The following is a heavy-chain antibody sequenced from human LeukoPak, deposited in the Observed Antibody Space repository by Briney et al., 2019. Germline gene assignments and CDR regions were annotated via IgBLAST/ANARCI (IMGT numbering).Heavy chain of an antibody. J-gene: IGHJ4*02. CDR3: ARVIDVAAAGYFDS. D-gene: IGHD6-13*01. CDR1: GFSITTGYY. Sequence: SETLSLTCSVSGFSITTGYYWAWIRQPPGKGLEWIGTFFRIGSSYFNPSLKSRVTISVDTSKNQFSLKLSSVTAADTALYYCARVIDVAAAGYFDSWGQGTQVTVSS. CDR2: FFRIGSS. V-gene: IGHV4-38-2*02.